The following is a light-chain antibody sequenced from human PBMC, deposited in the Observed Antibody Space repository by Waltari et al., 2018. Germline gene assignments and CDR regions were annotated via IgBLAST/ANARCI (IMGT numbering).Light chain of an antibody. CDR1: QSLLHSNGYNY. J-gene: IGKJ5*01. CDR2: LGS. V-gene: IGKV2-28*01. CDR3: MQALQTPDT. Sequence: DIVMTQSPLSLPVTPGEPASISCRSSQSLLHSNGYNYLDWYLQKPGQSTQLMIYLGSERASRVPDRFSGSGSGTEFTLNISRVEAEDVGVYYCMQALQTPDTFGQGTRLEIK.